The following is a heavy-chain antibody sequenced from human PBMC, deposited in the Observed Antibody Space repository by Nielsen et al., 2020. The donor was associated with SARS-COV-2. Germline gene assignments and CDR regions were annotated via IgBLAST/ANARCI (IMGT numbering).Heavy chain of an antibody. CDR2: IDPAESDI. Sequence: GGSLRLSCKGSGYRFSSYWITWVRQMPGKGLEWMGIIDPAESDIRCSPSFQGQVIISVDKATTTAYLQWSALKASDTAIYYCARSTIAARVQALDIWGQGTMVTVSS. D-gene: IGHD6-6*01. CDR1: GYRFSSYW. J-gene: IGHJ3*02. V-gene: IGHV5-51*01. CDR3: ARSTIAARVQALDI.